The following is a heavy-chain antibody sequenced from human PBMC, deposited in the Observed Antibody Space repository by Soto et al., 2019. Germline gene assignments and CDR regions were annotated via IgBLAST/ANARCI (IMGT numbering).Heavy chain of an antibody. D-gene: IGHD2-8*02. CDR3: ARDSLMVYAMHNWFDP. Sequence: GVSVKVSCKASGYTFTSYAMHWVRHAPGQRLEWMGWINAGNGNTKYSQKFQGRVTITRDTSASTAYMELSSLRSEDPAVYYCARDSLMVYAMHNWFDPWGQGTLVTVSS. CDR2: INAGNGNT. V-gene: IGHV1-3*01. CDR1: GYTFTSYA. J-gene: IGHJ5*02.